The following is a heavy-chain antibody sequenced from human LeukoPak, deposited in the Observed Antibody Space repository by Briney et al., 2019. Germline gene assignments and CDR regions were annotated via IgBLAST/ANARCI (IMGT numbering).Heavy chain of an antibody. CDR3: VHKGGCSGGSCYAN. J-gene: IGHJ4*02. D-gene: IGHD2-15*01. CDR2: IYWNDDK. CDR1: GFSLSTSGVG. V-gene: IGHV2-5*01. Sequence: SGPTLVKPTQTLTLTCTFSGFSLSTSGVGVGWIRQPPGKALEWLALIYWNDDKRYSPSLKSRLTITKDTSKNQVVLTMTNMVPVDTATYYCVHKGGCSGGSCYANWGQGTLVTVSS.